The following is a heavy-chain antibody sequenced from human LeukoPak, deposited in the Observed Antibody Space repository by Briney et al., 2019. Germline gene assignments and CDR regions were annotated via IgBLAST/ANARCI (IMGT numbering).Heavy chain of an antibody. CDR1: GYTFTGYY. CDR2: INPNSGGT. D-gene: IGHD4-17*01. J-gene: IGHJ4*02. V-gene: IGHV1-2*02. CDR3: AKGDDYGDYTRSFDY. Sequence: ASVKVSCKASGYTFTGYYMHWVRQAPGQGLEWMGWINPNSGGTNYAQKFQGRVTMTRDTPISTAYMELSRLRSDDTAVYYCAKGDDYGDYTRSFDYWGQGTLVTVSS.